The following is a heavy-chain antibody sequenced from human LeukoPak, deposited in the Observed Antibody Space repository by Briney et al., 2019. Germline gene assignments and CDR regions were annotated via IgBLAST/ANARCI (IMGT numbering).Heavy chain of an antibody. D-gene: IGHD4-11*01. CDR1: GASISSHY. V-gene: IGHV4-59*11. CDR2: IYYSGST. Sequence: SETLSLTCTVSGASISSHYWSWIRQPPGEGLEWIGNIYYSGSTDYNPSLKSRVTISVDTSKNQFSLKLSSVTAADPALYYCARGRPGTTVTSNYYFDYWGQGTLVTVSS. J-gene: IGHJ4*02. CDR3: ARGRPGTTVTSNYYFDY.